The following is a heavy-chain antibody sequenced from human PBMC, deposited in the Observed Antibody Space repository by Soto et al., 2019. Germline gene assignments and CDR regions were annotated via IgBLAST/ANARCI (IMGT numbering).Heavy chain of an antibody. Sequence: EEQLVESGGGLVQPGGSLRLSCAASGFNLSSFEMNWVRQAPGKGLEWVSYISSSGSTIHYADSVKGRFTISRDNAKNSLHLQMNSLRAEDTAVYYCARDPLYDFWSGPPMDVWGQGTTVTVSS. V-gene: IGHV3-48*03. D-gene: IGHD3-3*01. CDR3: ARDPLYDFWSGPPMDV. CDR2: ISSSGSTI. CDR1: GFNLSSFE. J-gene: IGHJ6*02.